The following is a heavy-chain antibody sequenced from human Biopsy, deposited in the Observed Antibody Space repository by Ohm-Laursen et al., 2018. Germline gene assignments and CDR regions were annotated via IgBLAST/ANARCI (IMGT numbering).Heavy chain of an antibody. CDR2: INHREST. Sequence: TLSLTCAVYGGSFSGHYWSWIRQPPGKGLEWIGEINHRESTNYNPSLKSRVTISEDTSRNQFSLKLRSVSAADTAVYYCARAVDYYDPYYYYGLDVWGQGTTVTVSS. D-gene: IGHD3-16*01. V-gene: IGHV4-34*01. J-gene: IGHJ6*02. CDR1: GGSFSGHY. CDR3: ARAVDYYDPYYYYGLDV.